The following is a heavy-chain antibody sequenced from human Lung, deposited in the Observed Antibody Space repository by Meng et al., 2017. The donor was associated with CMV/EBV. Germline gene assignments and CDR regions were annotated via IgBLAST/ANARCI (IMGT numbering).Heavy chain of an antibody. D-gene: IGHD2-15*01. V-gene: IGHV3-21*01. Sequence: GGSLRLSXAASRFSSYTLNWVRQAPGKGLEWVSSISSSSSYVYYADSVKGRFTISRDNSENTLYLEMSSLRTDDTAVYYCARGPSPTMNTRAACDYWGRGTLVTVSS. CDR1: RFSSYT. CDR3: ARGPSPTMNTRAACDY. J-gene: IGHJ4*02. CDR2: ISSSSSYV.